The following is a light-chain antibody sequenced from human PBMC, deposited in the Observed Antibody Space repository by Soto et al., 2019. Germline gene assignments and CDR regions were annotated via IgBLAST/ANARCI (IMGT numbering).Light chain of an antibody. J-gene: IGKJ1*01. V-gene: IGKV1-5*01. Sequence: DIQLTQSPSTLSASVGDRVTITCRASQNIGTWLAWYQHRPGEGPKLLIHDASTLESGVPSRFSGGGSATEFSLTTNSMESGDSGHYHCQQYDNYSPCTFGQGTTVEIK. CDR1: QNIGTW. CDR3: QQYDNYSPCT. CDR2: DAS.